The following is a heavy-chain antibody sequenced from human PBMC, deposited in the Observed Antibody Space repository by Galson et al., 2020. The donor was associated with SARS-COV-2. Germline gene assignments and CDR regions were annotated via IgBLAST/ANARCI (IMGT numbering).Heavy chain of an antibody. CDR1: GISLTTRGVG. D-gene: IGHD3-22*01. CDR2: IYWNDDN. Sequence: SGPTLVTPTQTLTLTCTFYGISLTTRGVGVGWIRQPPGKALEWLALIYWNDDNRYSPSLKTRLTISKDTAKNQVVLTMTNMDPVDTATYYCASAGRLGSCYYSGTFDYWGQGTLVTVSS. J-gene: IGHJ4*02. V-gene: IGHV2-5*01. CDR3: ASAGRLGSCYYSGTFDY.